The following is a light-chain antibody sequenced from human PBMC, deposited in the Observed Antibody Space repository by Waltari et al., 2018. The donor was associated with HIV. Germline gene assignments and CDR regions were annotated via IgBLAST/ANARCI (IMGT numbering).Light chain of an antibody. CDR2: LNNDGSH. J-gene: IGLJ2*01. Sequence: QPVVTQSPSAAASLGASVKLTCTLSSGHSDYAITWHQQHPQKGPRYLMRLNNDGSHYKGYGIPDRFSGSSSGAERYLIISSLQSGDEADYYCQTWDTGIIIFGGGTKLTVL. V-gene: IGLV4-69*01. CDR1: SGHSDYA. CDR3: QTWDTGIII.